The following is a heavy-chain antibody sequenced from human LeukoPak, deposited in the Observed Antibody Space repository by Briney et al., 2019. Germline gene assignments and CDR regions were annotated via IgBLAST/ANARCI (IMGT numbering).Heavy chain of an antibody. J-gene: IGHJ4*02. CDR2: IYYSGST. CDR1: VGSISSSSSY. CDR3: ARHQAAAGVDY. D-gene: IGHD6-13*01. V-gene: IGHV4-39*01. Sequence: PSETLSLTCTLSVGSISSSSSYWGWIRQPPGKGLEWIGSIYYSGSTYYNPSLKSRVTISVDTSKNQFSLKLTSVTPADRAVYYCARHQAAAGVDYWGQGTLVTVSS.